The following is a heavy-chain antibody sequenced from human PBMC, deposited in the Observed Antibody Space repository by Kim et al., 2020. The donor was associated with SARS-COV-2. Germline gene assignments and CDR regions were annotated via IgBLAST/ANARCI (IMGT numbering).Heavy chain of an antibody. J-gene: IGHJ4*01. V-gene: IGHV3-33*01. D-gene: IGHD3-10*01. CDR2: IWNDGSDK. CDR1: GFTFRSYG. Sequence: GGSRRLSCAASGFTFRSYGMHWVRQAPGKGLEWVAVIWNDGSDKYYPDSVKGRFTISRDNSNNTLYLRLDSLRAEDTALYYCARDRGTGRQDNFYYW. CDR3: ARDRGTGRQDNFYY.